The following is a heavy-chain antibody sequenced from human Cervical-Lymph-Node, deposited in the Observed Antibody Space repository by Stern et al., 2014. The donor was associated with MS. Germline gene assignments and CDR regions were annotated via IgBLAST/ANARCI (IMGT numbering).Heavy chain of an antibody. CDR1: EYTLSYFF. Sequence: QVQLVESGAEVKKPGASVQVSCKASEYTLSYFFMPWIRQAPGQGLEWLGVINPSGGFITYAQRFQGRFTMTRDTSTSTVFLKLSSLTSEDTAVYYCASARNTAFDIWGQGTSVIVSS. CDR2: INPSGGFI. V-gene: IGHV1-46*03. CDR3: ASARNTAFDI. J-gene: IGHJ3*02.